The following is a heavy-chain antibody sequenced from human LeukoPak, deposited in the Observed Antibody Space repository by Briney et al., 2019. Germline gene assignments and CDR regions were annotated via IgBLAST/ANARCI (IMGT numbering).Heavy chain of an antibody. CDR3: ARVHATGYFSLDLGY. CDR2: INPNTGGT. D-gene: IGHD3-9*01. J-gene: IGHJ4*02. Sequence: GGSLRLSCKASGYTFTGYFMHWVRQAPGQGLDWMGWINPNTGGTKYAQKFQGRVTMTRDTSIGTAYMELSTVTSDDTAVYFCARVHATGYFSLDLGYWGQGTLVTVSS. CDR1: GYTFTGYF. V-gene: IGHV1-2*02.